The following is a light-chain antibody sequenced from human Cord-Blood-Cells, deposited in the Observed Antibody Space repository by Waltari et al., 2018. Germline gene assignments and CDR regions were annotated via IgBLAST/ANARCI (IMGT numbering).Light chain of an antibody. Sequence: EIVLTQSPATLSLSPGERATLSCRASQSVSSYLAWYQQKPGQAPRLLIYDASNRATCIPARFSGSGSGTDFTLTISSLEPEDFAVYYCQQRSNRPRTFGQGTKVEIK. CDR2: DAS. J-gene: IGKJ1*01. V-gene: IGKV3-11*01. CDR1: QSVSSY. CDR3: QQRSNRPRT.